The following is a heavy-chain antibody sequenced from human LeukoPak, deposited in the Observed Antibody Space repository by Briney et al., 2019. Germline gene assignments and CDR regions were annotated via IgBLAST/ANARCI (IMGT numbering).Heavy chain of an antibody. D-gene: IGHD3-16*02. CDR3: ATLARYDYVWGSYHNYYFDY. CDR1: GGSISSSSNY. V-gene: IGHV4-39*01. J-gene: IGHJ4*02. Sequence: SETLSLTCTVSGGSISSSSNYWGWIRQPPGKGLEWIGSIYYSGSTYYNPSLKSRVTISVDTSKNQFSLKLGSVTAADTAVYYCATLARYDYVWGSYHNYYFDYWGQGTLVTVSS. CDR2: IYYSGST.